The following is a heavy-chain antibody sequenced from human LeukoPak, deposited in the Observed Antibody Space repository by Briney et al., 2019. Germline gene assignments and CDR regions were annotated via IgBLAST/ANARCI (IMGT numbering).Heavy chain of an antibody. CDR1: GGTFSSYA. D-gene: IGHD2-15*01. V-gene: IGHV1-69*04. CDR3: ARAGGVVVADYYYYGMDV. CDR2: IIPIFGIA. J-gene: IGHJ6*02. Sequence: GSSLKVSCKASGGTFSSYAISWVRQAPGQGLEWMGRIIPIFGIANYAQKFQGRVTITADKSTSTAYVELSSLRSEDTAVYYCARAGGVVVADYYYYGMDVWGQGTTVTVSS.